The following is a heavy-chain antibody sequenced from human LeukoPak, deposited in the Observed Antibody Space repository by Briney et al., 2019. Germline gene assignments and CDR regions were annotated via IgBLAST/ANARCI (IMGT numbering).Heavy chain of an antibody. V-gene: IGHV1-2*02. CDR3: ARGHLEYYDILTGFDY. Sequence: GASVKVSCKASGYTFTGYYMHWVRQAPGQGLEWMGWINPNSGGTNYAQKFQGRVTMTRDTSISTAYMELSRLRSDDTAVYYCARGHLEYYDILTGFDYWGHGTLVTVSS. J-gene: IGHJ5*01. D-gene: IGHD3-9*01. CDR2: INPNSGGT. CDR1: GYTFTGYY.